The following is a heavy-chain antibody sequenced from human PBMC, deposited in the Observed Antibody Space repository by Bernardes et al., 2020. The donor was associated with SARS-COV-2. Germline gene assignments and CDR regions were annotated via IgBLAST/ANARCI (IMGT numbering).Heavy chain of an antibody. CDR1: GGSISSDGYY. CDR2: IYYSGST. CDR3: ARAGASTIFGVVAHFDY. V-gene: IGHV4-31*03. D-gene: IGHD3-3*01. Sequence: SETLSLTCTVSGGSISSDGYYWSWIRQHKGKGLEWIGYIYYSGSTYYNPSLKSRVTISVDTSKNQFSLKLSSVTAADTAVYYCARAGASTIFGVVAHFDYWGQGTLVTVSS. J-gene: IGHJ4*02.